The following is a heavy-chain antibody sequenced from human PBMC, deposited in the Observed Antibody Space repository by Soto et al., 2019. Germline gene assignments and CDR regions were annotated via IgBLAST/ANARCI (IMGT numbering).Heavy chain of an antibody. CDR2: IWYDGSNK. CDR1: GFTFSSYG. J-gene: IGHJ4*02. V-gene: IGHV3-33*01. D-gene: IGHD6-13*01. Sequence: QVQLVESGGGVVQPGRSLRLSCAASGFTFSSYGMHWVRQAPGKGLEWVAVIWYDGSNKYYADSVKGRFTISRDNSKNTLYLQMNSLRAEDTAVYYCARDQIAAAGTPPDYWGQGTLVTVSS. CDR3: ARDQIAAAGTPPDY.